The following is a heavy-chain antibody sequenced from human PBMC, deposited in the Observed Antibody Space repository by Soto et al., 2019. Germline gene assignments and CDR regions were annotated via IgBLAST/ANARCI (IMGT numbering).Heavy chain of an antibody. CDR3: ARFADAGGGLRTAFGI. CDR1: GYTFTSYG. V-gene: IGHV1-18*01. Sequence: DSVKVSCKTSGYTFTSYGISWVRQAPGQGLEWMGWIRAYNGNTNYAQKLQGRVTMTTDTTPRTAYTELRSLRSDDTAAYYCARFADAGGGLRTAFGIWGHVTMVTVSS. J-gene: IGHJ3*02. D-gene: IGHD5-12*01. CDR2: IRAYNGNT.